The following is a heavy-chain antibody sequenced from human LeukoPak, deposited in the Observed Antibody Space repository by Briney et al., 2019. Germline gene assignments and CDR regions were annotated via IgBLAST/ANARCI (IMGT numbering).Heavy chain of an antibody. CDR2: ISSSSSYI. D-gene: IGHD3-22*01. CDR1: GFTFSSYS. Sequence: GGSLRLSCAASGFTFSSYSMNWVRQAPGKGLEWVSSISSSSSYIYYADSVKGRFTISRDNAKNSLYLQMNSLRAEDTAVYYCARDVHYYGSSGYYDMFDYWGQGTLVTVSS. J-gene: IGHJ4*02. V-gene: IGHV3-21*01. CDR3: ARDVHYYGSSGYYDMFDY.